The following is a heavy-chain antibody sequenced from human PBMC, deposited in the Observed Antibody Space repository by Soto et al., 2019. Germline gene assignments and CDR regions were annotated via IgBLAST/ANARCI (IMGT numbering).Heavy chain of an antibody. J-gene: IGHJ4*02. V-gene: IGHV3-49*03. CDR2: IRSKAYGGTT. D-gene: IGHD4-17*01. Sequence: GGSLRLSCTASGFTFGDYAMSWFRQAPGKGLEWVGFIRSKAYGGTTEYAASVKGRFTISRDDSKSIAYLQMNSLKTEDTAVYYCSPFTYDYGDYVGEGTDYWGQGTLVTVSS. CDR1: GFTFGDYA. CDR3: SPFTYDYGDYVGEGTDY.